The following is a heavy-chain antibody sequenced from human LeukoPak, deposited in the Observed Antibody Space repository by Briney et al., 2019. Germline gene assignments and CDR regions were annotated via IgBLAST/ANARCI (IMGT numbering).Heavy chain of an antibody. D-gene: IGHD6-19*01. J-gene: IGHJ6*03. V-gene: IGHV4-4*02. CDR2: IYQRGST. CDR3: ARTVAGTPYYYYYMDV. CDR1: GGSIISSNW. Sequence: SEPLSLPCAVSGGSIISSNWWRWVRQPPGKGGEWIGEIYQRGSTNYNPSLKSRVTISVEKSKNQFSLKLSSVTAADTAVYYCARTVAGTPYYYYYMDVWGKGTPVTVSS.